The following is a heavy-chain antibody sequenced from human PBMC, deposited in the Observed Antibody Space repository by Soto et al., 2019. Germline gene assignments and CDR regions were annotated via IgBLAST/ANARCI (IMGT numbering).Heavy chain of an antibody. CDR3: AREDGGGPFDS. V-gene: IGHV3-23*01. D-gene: IGHD3-16*01. CDR2: IDSVEET. CDR1: GFMFSAYV. Sequence: QPGGSLRLSCAASGFMFSAYVMNWVRQAPGKGLEWVSDIDSVEETSYTDSVKGRFTISRDNSRDMLFLQMDNLRSEDTAVYYCAREDGGGPFDSWGHGTLVTVSS. J-gene: IGHJ4*01.